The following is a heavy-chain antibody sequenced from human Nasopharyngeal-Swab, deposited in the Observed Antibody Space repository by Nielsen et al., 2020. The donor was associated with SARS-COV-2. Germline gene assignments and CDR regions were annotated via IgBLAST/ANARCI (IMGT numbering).Heavy chain of an antibody. J-gene: IGHJ2*01. CDR1: GFTFSSYS. CDR2: ISPTSTYI. V-gene: IGHV3-21*01. CDR3: AGDLLSSWRAIGNWYFDL. Sequence: GESLKISCAASGFTFSSYSMNWVRQAPGKGLEWVSSISPTSTYIYYADSVKGRFTISRDNTRNSLYLQMNSLTAEDTAAYYCAGDLLSSWRAIGNWYFDLWGRGTLVTVSS. D-gene: IGHD6-13*01.